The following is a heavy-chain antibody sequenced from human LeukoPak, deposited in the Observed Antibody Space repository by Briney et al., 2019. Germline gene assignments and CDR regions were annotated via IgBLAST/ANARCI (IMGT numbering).Heavy chain of an antibody. D-gene: IGHD3-10*01. V-gene: IGHV5-10-1*01. CDR2: IDPSDSYT. J-gene: IGHJ5*02. CDR3: ARSGGGSGSYPFDP. CDR1: GYSFTTYW. Sequence: GESLKISCKGSGYSFTTYWINWVRQMPGKGLEWMGRIDPSDSYTNYSPSFQGHVTISGDKSISTAYPQWNSLKASDTATYYCARSGGGSGSYPFDPWGQGTLVTVSS.